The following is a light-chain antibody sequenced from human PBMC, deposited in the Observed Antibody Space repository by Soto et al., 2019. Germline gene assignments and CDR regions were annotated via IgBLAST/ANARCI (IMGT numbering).Light chain of an antibody. J-gene: IGLJ1*01. Sequence: QSALTQPPSVSGTPGQWITFSCSGSSSDIGTNYVYWYQQLPGAAPKLLIYRNNQRPSGVPDRFSGSKSGTSASLAISGLRSEDEAEYHCAGWDDSLSGFYVFGTGTKVTVL. CDR3: AGWDDSLSGFYV. V-gene: IGLV1-47*01. CDR2: RNN. CDR1: SSDIGTNY.